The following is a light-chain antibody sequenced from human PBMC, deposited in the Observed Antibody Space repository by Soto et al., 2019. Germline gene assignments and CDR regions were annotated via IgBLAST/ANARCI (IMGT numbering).Light chain of an antibody. J-gene: IGLJ2*01. CDR3: GTWESYLSVAV. V-gene: IGLV1-51*01. Sequence: QSVLTQPPSVSAAPGQTVTISCSGSGSNIGSNSVSWYQHVPGTAPKLLLYDNNKRPSGIPDRFFGSKSGTSATLGITGLQTADEDDYYCGTWESYLSVAVFGGGTKVTVL. CDR1: GSNIGSNS. CDR2: DNN.